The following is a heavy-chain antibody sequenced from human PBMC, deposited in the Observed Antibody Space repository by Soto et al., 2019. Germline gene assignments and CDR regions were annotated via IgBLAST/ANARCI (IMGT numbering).Heavy chain of an antibody. V-gene: IGHV4-4*02. CDR1: GGSISSSNW. D-gene: IGHD3-10*01. Sequence: QVQLQESGPGLVKPSGTLSLTCAVSGGSISSSNWWSWVRQPPGKGLEWIGEIYHSGSTNYNPSLXXLXXISVDKSKNQFSLKLSSVTAADTAVYYCARVSGSYYYGMDVWGQGTTVTVSS. CDR3: ARVSGSYYYGMDV. CDR2: IYHSGST. J-gene: IGHJ6*02.